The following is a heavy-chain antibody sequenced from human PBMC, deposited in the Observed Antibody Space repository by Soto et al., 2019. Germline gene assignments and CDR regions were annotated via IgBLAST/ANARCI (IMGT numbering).Heavy chain of an antibody. CDR3: ARGSQQDAFDI. Sequence: GASVKVSCKASGYTFTGYYMHWVRQAPGQGLEWMGWINPNSGGTNYAQKNQGWVTMTRDTSISTTYMELSRLRSEDTAVYYCARGSQQDAFDIWGQGTMVTVSS. V-gene: IGHV1-2*04. CDR1: GYTFTGYY. CDR2: INPNSGGT. J-gene: IGHJ3*02.